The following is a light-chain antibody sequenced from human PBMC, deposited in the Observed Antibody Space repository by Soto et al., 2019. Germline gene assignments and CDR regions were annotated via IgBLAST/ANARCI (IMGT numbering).Light chain of an antibody. V-gene: IGKV3-20*01. CDR2: GTS. J-gene: IGKJ1*01. CDR1: QSISSSY. Sequence: EIVLTQSPGTLSLSPGERATLSCRASQSISSSYLAWYQQKPGQAPRLLIYGTSIRATGIPDRFSGSGSGTDFILTINRLEPEDFAVYYCQQSKTFGPGTKVELK. CDR3: QQSKT.